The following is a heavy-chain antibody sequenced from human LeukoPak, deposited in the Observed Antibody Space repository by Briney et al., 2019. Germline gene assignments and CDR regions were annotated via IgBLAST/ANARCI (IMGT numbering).Heavy chain of an antibody. D-gene: IGHD3-22*01. CDR2: ISDSGSTI. Sequence: LGGSLRLSCAASGFTFSDYYMTWIRQTPGKGLEWLSYISDSGSTINYADSVKGRLTISRDNAKKSLFLHMNSLRAEGTAVYYCAIYYDSSGSIDHWGQGTLVTVSS. V-gene: IGHV3-11*01. CDR3: AIYYDSSGSIDH. J-gene: IGHJ4*02. CDR1: GFTFSDYY.